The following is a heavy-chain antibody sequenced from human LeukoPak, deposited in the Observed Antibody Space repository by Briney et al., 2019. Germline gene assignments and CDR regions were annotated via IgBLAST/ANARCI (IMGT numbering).Heavy chain of an antibody. Sequence: SQTLSLTCAVSGGSISSGGCSWSWIRQPPGKGLEWIGYIYHSGSTYYNPSLKSRVTISVDRSKNQFSLKLSSVTAADTAVYYCAREVGYYDSSGYPPYYYYYGMDVWGQGTTVTVS. D-gene: IGHD3-22*01. CDR3: AREVGYYDSSGYPPYYYYYGMDV. J-gene: IGHJ6*02. CDR2: IYHSGST. CDR1: GGSISSGGCS. V-gene: IGHV4-30-2*01.